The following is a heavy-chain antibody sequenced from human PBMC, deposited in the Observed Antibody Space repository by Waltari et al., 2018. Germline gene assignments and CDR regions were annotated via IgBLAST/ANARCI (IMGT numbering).Heavy chain of an antibody. V-gene: IGHV4-59*01. Sequence: QVQLQASGPGLVKPSETLSLTCTVSGGSISSYYWRWIRQPPGKGLEWIGYIYYSGSTNYNPSLKSRVTISVDTSKNQFSLKLSSVTAADTAVYYCARGGYGDYGYGYWGQGTLVTVSS. J-gene: IGHJ4*02. CDR2: IYYSGST. CDR3: ARGGYGDYGYGY. CDR1: GGSISSYY. D-gene: IGHD4-17*01.